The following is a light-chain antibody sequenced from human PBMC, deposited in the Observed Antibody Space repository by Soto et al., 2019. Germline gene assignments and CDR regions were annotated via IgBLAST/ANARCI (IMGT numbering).Light chain of an antibody. J-gene: IGLJ1*01. V-gene: IGLV1-44*01. CDR1: RSNIGSNP. CDR2: TNN. Sequence: QSVLTQPPSASGTPGQSFSISCSGSRSNIGSNPVNWYQQLPGTAPKLLIYTNNQRPSGVPDRFSGSKSGTSTSLVISGLQSEDEADYYCQSYDSTLSARYVFGTGTKVTVL. CDR3: QSYDSTLSARYV.